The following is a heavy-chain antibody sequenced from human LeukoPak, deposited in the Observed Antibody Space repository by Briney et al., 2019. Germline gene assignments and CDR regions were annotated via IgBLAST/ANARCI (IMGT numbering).Heavy chain of an antibody. J-gene: IGHJ3*02. V-gene: IGHV3-48*04. Sequence: GGSLRLSCAASGFTFSSYAMHWVRQAPGKGLEWVSYISSSGSTIYYADSVKGRFTISRDNAKNSLYLQMNSLRAEDTAVYYCARDKGSGSYKAGAFDIWGQGTMVTVSS. CDR2: ISSSGSTI. CDR1: GFTFSSYA. CDR3: ARDKGSGSYKAGAFDI. D-gene: IGHD1-26*01.